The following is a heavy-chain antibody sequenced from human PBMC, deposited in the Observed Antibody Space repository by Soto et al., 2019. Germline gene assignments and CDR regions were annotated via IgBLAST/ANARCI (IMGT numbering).Heavy chain of an antibody. CDR2: ISSSTSHT. J-gene: IGHJ4*02. CDR3: ARGRALAADYFDF. D-gene: IGHD2-15*01. V-gene: IGHV3-11*05. CDR1: GFTFSDYY. Sequence: QVQLVESGGGLVKPGGSLRLSCAVSGFTFSDYYMTWIREAPGKGLEWVSYISSSTSHTNYADSVKGRFTISRDNAKNSLFLQMNSLRAEDTAVYCCARGRALAADYFDFWGQGTLVTVSS.